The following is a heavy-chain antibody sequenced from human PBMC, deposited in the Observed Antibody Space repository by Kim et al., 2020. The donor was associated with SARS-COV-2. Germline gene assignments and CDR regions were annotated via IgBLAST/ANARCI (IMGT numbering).Heavy chain of an antibody. D-gene: IGHD3-9*01. V-gene: IGHV1-46*01. Sequence: TSDEQKFQGGVTMTRDTSKSTVYMELSSLRSEDTAVYYCAILPYYDIRFDPWGQGTLVTVSS. J-gene: IGHJ5*02. CDR3: AILPYYDIRFDP. CDR2: T.